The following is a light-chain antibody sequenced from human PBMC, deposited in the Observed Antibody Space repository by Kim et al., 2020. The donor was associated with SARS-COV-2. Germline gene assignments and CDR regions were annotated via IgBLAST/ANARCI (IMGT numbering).Light chain of an antibody. CDR3: SSYTSNATLV. CDR2: DVT. Sequence: GQSITISCTGTSSDVGTYKYVSWYQQHTGKAPKLIIFDVTNRPSGVSNRFSGSKSGSTASLTISGLQAEDEADYYCSSYTSNATLVFGGGTQLTVL. CDR1: SSDVGTYKY. J-gene: IGLJ7*01. V-gene: IGLV2-14*03.